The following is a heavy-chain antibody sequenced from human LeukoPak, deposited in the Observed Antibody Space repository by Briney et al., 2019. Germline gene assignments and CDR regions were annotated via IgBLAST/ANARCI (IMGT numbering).Heavy chain of an antibody. J-gene: IGHJ5*02. D-gene: IGHD3-9*01. CDR2: INHSGST. CDR3: ARGLLVDWLLTPYGWFDP. V-gene: IGHV4-34*01. Sequence: SETLSLTCAVYGGSFSGYYWSWIRQPPGKGLEWVGEINHSGSTNYNPSLKSRVTISVDTSKNQFSLKLSSVTAADTAVYYCARGLLVDWLLTPYGWFDPWGQGTLVTVSS. CDR1: GGSFSGYY.